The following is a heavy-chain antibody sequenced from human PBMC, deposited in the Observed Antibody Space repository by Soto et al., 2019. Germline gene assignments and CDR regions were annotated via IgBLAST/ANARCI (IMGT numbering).Heavy chain of an antibody. CDR3: AKDFRESSSDLYYYYYYGMDV. J-gene: IGHJ6*02. D-gene: IGHD6-13*01. CDR2: ISYDGSNK. V-gene: IGHV3-30*18. CDR1: GFTFSSYG. Sequence: GGSLRLSCAASGFTFSSYGMHWVRQAPGKGLEWVAVISYDGSNKYYADSVKGRFTISRDNSKSTLYLQMNSLRAEDTAVYYCAKDFRESSSDLYYYYYYGMDVWGQGTTVTVSS.